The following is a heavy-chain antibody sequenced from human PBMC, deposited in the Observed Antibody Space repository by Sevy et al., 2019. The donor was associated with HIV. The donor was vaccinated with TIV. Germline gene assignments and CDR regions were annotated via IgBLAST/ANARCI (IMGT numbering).Heavy chain of an antibody. V-gene: IGHV3-30*03. CDR2: ILYDSSNK. CDR3: ARGLAALPGYHYGMDV. J-gene: IGHJ6*02. CDR1: GFTFGSYG. Sequence: GGSLRLSCAVSGFTFGSYGMHWVRQAPGKGLEWVAVILYDSSNKYYGDSVKGRFTISRDNSKNTLYLQMNSLRTDDTAVYYCARGLAALPGYHYGMDVWGQGTTVTVSS. D-gene: IGHD6-6*01.